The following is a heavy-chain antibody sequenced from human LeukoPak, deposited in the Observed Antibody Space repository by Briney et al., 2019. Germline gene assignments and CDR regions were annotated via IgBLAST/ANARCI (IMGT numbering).Heavy chain of an antibody. CDR2: IYYSGST. Sequence: SETLSLTRTVSGGSISSYYWSWIRQPPGKGLEWIAYIYYSGSTNYNPSLKSRVTISVDTSKNQFSLKLSSVTAADTAVYYCATGDGYRGDYWGQGTLVTVSS. CDR1: GGSISSYY. V-gene: IGHV4-59*01. J-gene: IGHJ4*02. D-gene: IGHD5-24*01. CDR3: ATGDGYRGDY.